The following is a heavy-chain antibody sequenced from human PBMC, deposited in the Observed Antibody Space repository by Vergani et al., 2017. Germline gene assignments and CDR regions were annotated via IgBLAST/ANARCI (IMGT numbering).Heavy chain of an antibody. J-gene: IGHJ3*02. V-gene: IGHV3-11*01. CDR2: ISNSGNTI. CDR1: GFSFSDHY. Sequence: QVQLVESGGGLVKPGGSLRLSCAASGFSFSDHYMTWIRQAPGKGLEWVSYISNSGNTIEYADSVKGRFSISRDNAKSSLFLQMDSLRAEDTGVYYCARDHRDYNNYPGTFDIWGQGSMVTVSS. D-gene: IGHD5-24*01. CDR3: ARDHRDYNNYPGTFDI.